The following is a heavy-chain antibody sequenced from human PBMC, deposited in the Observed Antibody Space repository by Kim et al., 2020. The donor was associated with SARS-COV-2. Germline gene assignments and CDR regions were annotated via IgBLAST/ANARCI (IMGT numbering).Heavy chain of an antibody. CDR2: INPSGGST. Sequence: ASVKVSCKASGYTFTSYYMHWVRQAPGQGLEWMGIINPSGGSTSYAQKFQGRVTMTRDTSTSTVYMELSSLRSEDTAVYYCARDGPGNKLLSRGYDYPVYYYYGMDVWGQGTTVTVSS. CDR1: GYTFTSYY. CDR3: ARDGPGNKLLSRGYDYPVYYYYGMDV. J-gene: IGHJ6*02. V-gene: IGHV1-46*01. D-gene: IGHD5-12*01.